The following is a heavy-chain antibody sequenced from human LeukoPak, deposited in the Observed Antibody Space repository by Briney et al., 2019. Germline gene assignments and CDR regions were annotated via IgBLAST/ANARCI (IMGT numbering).Heavy chain of an antibody. J-gene: IGHJ5*02. D-gene: IGHD6-13*01. CDR1: GDSISSGGHY. CDR3: ARLSVAAVGRLNYFDP. Sequence: PSETLSLTCSVSGDSISSGGHYWSWIRQHPVMGLEWIGHIHSSGVTYYNPSLKSRTTISVDTSKNQSSLRMSSVTAADMALYYCARLSVAAVGRLNYFDPWGQGTLVTVSS. CDR2: IHSSGVT. V-gene: IGHV4-31*03.